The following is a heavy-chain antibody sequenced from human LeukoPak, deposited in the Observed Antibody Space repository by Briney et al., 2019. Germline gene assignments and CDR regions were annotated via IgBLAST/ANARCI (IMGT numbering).Heavy chain of an antibody. J-gene: IGHJ4*02. CDR1: GGSINSYY. D-gene: IGHD5-18*01. CDR3: ARDGGQRGYSYGYALDFDY. V-gene: IGHV4-59*01. Sequence: SETLSLTCTVSGGSINSYYWSWIRQPPGKGLEWIGYIYYSGSTNYNPSLKSRVTISVDTSKNQFSLKLSSVTAADTAVYYCARDGGQRGYSYGYALDFDYWGQGTLVTVSS. CDR2: IYYSGST.